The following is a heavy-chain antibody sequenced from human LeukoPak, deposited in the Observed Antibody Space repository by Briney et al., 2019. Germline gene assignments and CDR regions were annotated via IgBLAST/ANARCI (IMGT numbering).Heavy chain of an antibody. D-gene: IGHD6-19*01. V-gene: IGHV1-46*01. CDR3: AIGHQYSSVWSPLDY. J-gene: IGHJ4*02. CDR1: GYTFTSYY. Sequence: RASVKVSCKASGYTFTSYYMHWVRQAPGQGLEWMGIINPSGGSTSYAQKFQGRVTMTRDMSTSTVYMELRSLRSDDTAVYYCAIGHQYSSVWSPLDYWGQGTLVTVYS. CDR2: INPSGGST.